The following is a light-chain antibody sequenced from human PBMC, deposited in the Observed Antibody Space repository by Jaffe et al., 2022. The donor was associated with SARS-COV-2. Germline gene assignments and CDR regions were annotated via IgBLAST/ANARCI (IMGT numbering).Light chain of an antibody. CDR3: QQRDAWPPA. Sequence: EIVLTQSPATLSLSPGERATLSCRTSQNVDTSLAWFQHKPGQAPRLLIYDASKRATAVPARFSGSGSGTTFTLTISSLEPEDFALYYCQQRDAWPPAFGGGTRVEI. J-gene: IGKJ4*01. CDR1: QNVDTS. CDR2: DAS. V-gene: IGKV3-11*01.